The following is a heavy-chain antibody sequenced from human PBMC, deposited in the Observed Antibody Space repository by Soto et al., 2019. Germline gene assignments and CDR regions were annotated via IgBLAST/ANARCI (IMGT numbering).Heavy chain of an antibody. CDR2: ISGSGGST. CDR3: AKRHYYDSSGYSDFDY. J-gene: IGHJ4*02. Sequence: PGGSLRLSCAASGFAFSSYAMSWVRQAPGKGLEWVSAISGSGGSTYYADSVKGRFTISRDNSKNTLYLQMNSLRAEDTAVYYCAKRHYYDSSGYSDFDYWGQGTLVTVSS. D-gene: IGHD3-22*01. CDR1: GFAFSSYA. V-gene: IGHV3-23*01.